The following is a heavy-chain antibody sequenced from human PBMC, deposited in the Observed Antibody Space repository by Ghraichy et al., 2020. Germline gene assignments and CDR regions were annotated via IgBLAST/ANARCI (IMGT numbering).Heavy chain of an antibody. J-gene: IGHJ4*02. D-gene: IGHD5-24*01. V-gene: IGHV1-18*04. Sequence: ASVKVSCKASGYTFDRHGLRWVRQAPGQWLEWMGWISGYNGKTNFAHRFQDRLTLTTDTSTSTAYMELSSLKSDDTALYYCARVESTAAYWGQGTLVTVSS. CDR2: ISGYNGKT. CDR1: GYTFDRHG. CDR3: ARVESTAAY.